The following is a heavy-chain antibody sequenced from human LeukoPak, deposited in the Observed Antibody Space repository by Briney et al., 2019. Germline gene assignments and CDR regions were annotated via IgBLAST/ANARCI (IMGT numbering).Heavy chain of an antibody. CDR1: GGSIRSSYYY. D-gene: IGHD3-10*01. Sequence: SETLSLTCTVSGGSIRSSYYYWGWIRQPPGKGLEWIGSIYDSGSTYYNPSLKSRVTISVDTSKNQFSLKLSSVTAADTAVYYCARALGWFGELTSFDYWGQGTLVTVSS. CDR3: ARALGWFGELTSFDY. J-gene: IGHJ4*02. V-gene: IGHV4-39*07. CDR2: IYDSGST.